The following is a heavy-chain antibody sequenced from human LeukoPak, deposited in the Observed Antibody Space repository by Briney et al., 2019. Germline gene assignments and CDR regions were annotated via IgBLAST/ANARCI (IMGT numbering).Heavy chain of an antibody. J-gene: IGHJ3*02. CDR2: IYYSGST. Sequence: PSETLSLTCTVSGGSISSYYWSWIRQPPGKGLEWIGYIYYSGSTNYNPSLKSRVTISVDTSKNQFSLKLSSVTAADTAVYYCARYCGGDCYFLSDAFDIWGQGTMVTVSS. CDR1: GGSISSYY. CDR3: ARYCGGDCYFLSDAFDI. D-gene: IGHD2-21*02. V-gene: IGHV4-59*08.